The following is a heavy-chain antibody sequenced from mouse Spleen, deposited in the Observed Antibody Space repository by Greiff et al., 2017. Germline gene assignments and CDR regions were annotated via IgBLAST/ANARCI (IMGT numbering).Heavy chain of an antibody. V-gene: IGHV2-2*02. CDR2: IWSGGST. CDR1: GFSLTSYG. J-gene: IGHJ3*01. CDR3: ARVYGNYAWFAY. Sequence: QVQLKESGPGLVQPSQSLSITCSVSGFSLTSYGVHWVRQSPGKGLEWLGVIWSGGSTDYNAAFISRLSISKDNSKSQVFFKMNSLQANDTAIYYCARVYGNYAWFAYWGQGTLVTVSA. D-gene: IGHD2-1*01.